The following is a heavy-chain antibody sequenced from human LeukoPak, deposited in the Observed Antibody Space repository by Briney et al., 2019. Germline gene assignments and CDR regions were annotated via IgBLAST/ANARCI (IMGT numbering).Heavy chain of an antibody. V-gene: IGHV4-39*07. CDR3: AGGHSGSSAKILYYYYMDV. CDR1: GGSISSSSYY. D-gene: IGHD1-26*01. Sequence: PSETLSLTCTVSGGSISSSSYYWGWIRQPPGKGLEWIGSIYYSGSTYYNPSLKSRVTISVDTSKNQFSLKLSSVTAADTAIYYCAGGHSGSSAKILYYYYMDVWGKGTTVTVSS. CDR2: IYYSGST. J-gene: IGHJ6*03.